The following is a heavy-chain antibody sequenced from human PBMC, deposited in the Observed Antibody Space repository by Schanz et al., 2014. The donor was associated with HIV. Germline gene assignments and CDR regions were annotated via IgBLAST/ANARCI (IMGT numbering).Heavy chain of an antibody. CDR3: ARGSGPYYYYYGMDV. J-gene: IGHJ6*02. CDR1: GFTFSSSG. D-gene: IGHD3-10*01. V-gene: IGHV3-33*01. CDR2: IWYDGSNK. Sequence: VQLLESGGGVVQSGRSLRLSCTASGFTFSSSGMHWVRQAPGKGLEWVAVIWYDGSNKYYADSVKGRFTISRDNSKNTLYLQMNSLRAEDTAVYYCARGSGPYYYYYGMDVWGQGTTVTVSS.